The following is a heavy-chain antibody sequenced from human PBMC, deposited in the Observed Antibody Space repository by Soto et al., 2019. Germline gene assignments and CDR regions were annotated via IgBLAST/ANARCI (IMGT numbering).Heavy chain of an antibody. CDR2: IIPIFGTA. Sequence: ASVKVSCKASGGTFSSYAISWVRQAPGQGLEWMGGIIPIFGTANYAQKFQGRVTITADESTSTAYMELSSLRSEDTAVYYCARLGHDYYYYGMDVWGQGTMVTVSS. CDR1: GGTFSSYA. D-gene: IGHD3-16*01. CDR3: ARLGHDYYYYGMDV. V-gene: IGHV1-69*13. J-gene: IGHJ6*02.